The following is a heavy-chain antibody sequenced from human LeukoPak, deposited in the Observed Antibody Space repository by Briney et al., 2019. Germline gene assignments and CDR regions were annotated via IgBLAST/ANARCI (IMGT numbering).Heavy chain of an antibody. Sequence: SETLSLTCTVSGGSISSYYWSWIRQPAGKGLEWIGRIYTSGSTNYNPSLKSRVTMSVDTSKNQFPLKLSSVTAADTAVYYCARVTGYMIEDYFDYWGQGTLVTVSS. D-gene: IGHD3-22*01. CDR1: GGSISSYY. V-gene: IGHV4-4*07. CDR3: ARVTGYMIEDYFDY. J-gene: IGHJ4*02. CDR2: IYTSGST.